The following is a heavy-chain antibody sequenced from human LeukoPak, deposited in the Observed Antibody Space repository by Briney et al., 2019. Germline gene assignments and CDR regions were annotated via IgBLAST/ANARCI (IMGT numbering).Heavy chain of an antibody. V-gene: IGHV3-21*01. CDR3: ARSREVLPAGTIDY. CDR1: GFTFTNYR. J-gene: IGHJ4*02. Sequence: GGSLRLSCAASGFTFTNYRMNWVRQAPGKGLEWVSSISSGSSYIYSADSVKGRFTISRDNAKNSLYLQMNSLRAEDSAVYYCARSREVLPAGTIDYWGQGALVTVSS. CDR2: ISSGSSYI. D-gene: IGHD6-13*01.